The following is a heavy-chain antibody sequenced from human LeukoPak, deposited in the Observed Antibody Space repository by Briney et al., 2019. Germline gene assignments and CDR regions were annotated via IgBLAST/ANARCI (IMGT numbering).Heavy chain of an antibody. V-gene: IGHV1-18*01. J-gene: IGHJ5*02. CDR3: ARDLGYCSSTSCSTRGWFDP. D-gene: IGHD2-2*01. Sequence: ASVKVSCKASGYTFTSYGISWVRQAPGQGLEWMGWISAYNGNTNYAQKLQGRVTMTTDTSTSTAYMELRSLRSDDTAVYYCARDLGYCSSTSCSTRGWFDPWGQGILVTVSS. CDR2: ISAYNGNT. CDR1: GYTFTSYG.